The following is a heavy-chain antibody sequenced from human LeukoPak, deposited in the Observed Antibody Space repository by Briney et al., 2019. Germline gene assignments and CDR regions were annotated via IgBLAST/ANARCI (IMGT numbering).Heavy chain of an antibody. J-gene: IGHJ5*02. CDR3: AKDHLHFVVVTGGWFDP. Sequence: GGSLRLSCAASGFTFGNYAMNWVRQAPGKGLEWVSAISGSGGNTYYADSVKGRFTISRDNSKNTLYLQMNSLRAEDTAVYYCAKDHLHFVVVTGGWFDPWGQGTLVTVPS. V-gene: IGHV3-23*01. CDR2: ISGSGGNT. D-gene: IGHD2-21*02. CDR1: GFTFGNYA.